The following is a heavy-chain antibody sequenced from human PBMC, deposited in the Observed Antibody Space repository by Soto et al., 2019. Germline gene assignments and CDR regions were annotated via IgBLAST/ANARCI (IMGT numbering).Heavy chain of an antibody. CDR3: ARQPSNGQWFL. Sequence: GESLKLSCQGSGYSFASYWSGWVRQMPGKDLEWMGIIYPGDSDLRYSPSFQGQVTISADRSISTAYLQWSSLKASDTAMYYCARQPSNGQWFLWGQGTTVTVSS. V-gene: IGHV5-51*01. D-gene: IGHD3-22*01. CDR1: GYSFASYW. CDR2: IYPGDSDL. J-gene: IGHJ6*02.